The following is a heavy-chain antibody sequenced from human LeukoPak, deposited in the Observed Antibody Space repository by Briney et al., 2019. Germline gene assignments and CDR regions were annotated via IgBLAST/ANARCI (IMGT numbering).Heavy chain of an antibody. J-gene: IGHJ4*02. Sequence: GGSLRPSCGGSGLTFSNHAMHWVRQAPGKGLEWVAVISYDGRNQYYADSVKGRFTISRDNSANTLYLQMNSLRTEDTAVYRCARESYGNYYYDFWGQGALVTVSS. CDR3: ARESYGNYYYDF. D-gene: IGHD4-11*01. CDR2: ISYDGRNQ. V-gene: IGHV3-30*04. CDR1: GLTFSNHA.